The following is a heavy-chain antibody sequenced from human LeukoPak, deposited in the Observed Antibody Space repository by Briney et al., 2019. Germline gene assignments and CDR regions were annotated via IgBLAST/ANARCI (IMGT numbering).Heavy chain of an antibody. CDR2: ISWNSGSI. Sequence: GGSLRLSCAASGFTFDDYAMHWVRQAPGKGLEWVSGISWNSGSIGYADSVKGRFTISRDNAKNSLYLQMNSLRAEDMALYYCAKRGSGWLHDAFDIWGQGTMVTVSS. CDR3: AKRGSGWLHDAFDI. V-gene: IGHV3-9*03. CDR1: GFTFDDYA. J-gene: IGHJ3*02. D-gene: IGHD6-19*01.